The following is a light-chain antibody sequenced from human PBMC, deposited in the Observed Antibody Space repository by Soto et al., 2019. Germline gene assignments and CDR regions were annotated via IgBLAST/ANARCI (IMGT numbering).Light chain of an antibody. V-gene: IGKV3-20*01. CDR3: QQYGSSPPT. J-gene: IGKJ1*01. CDR1: QSVSTNY. CDR2: GAS. Sequence: EIVLTQSPGTLSLSPGERATLSCRASQSVSTNYLAWYQRKPGQATRLLIYGASSRATDIPNRFSGSGSGTDFTLTITRLKAEDFAVYYCQQYGSSPPTFGQGTKVEIK.